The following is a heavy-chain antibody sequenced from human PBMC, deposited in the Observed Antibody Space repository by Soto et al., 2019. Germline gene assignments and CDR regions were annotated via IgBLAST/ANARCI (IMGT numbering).Heavy chain of an antibody. J-gene: IGHJ4*02. V-gene: IGHV3-23*01. D-gene: IGHD2-15*01. CDR2: ISGSGGST. CDR3: AKDRGSIVVVVAAIFDY. Sequence: GGSLRLSCAASGFTFSSYAMSWVRQAPGKGLEWVSAISGSGGSTYYADSVKGRFTISRDNSKNTLYLQMNSLRAEDTAVYYCAKDRGSIVVVVAAIFDYWGQGTLVTVSS. CDR1: GFTFSSYA.